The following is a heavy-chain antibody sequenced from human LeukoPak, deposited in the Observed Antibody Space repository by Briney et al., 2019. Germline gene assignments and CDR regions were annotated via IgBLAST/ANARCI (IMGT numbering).Heavy chain of an antibody. Sequence: GGSLRLSCAASGFTFSDYYMSWIRQAPGKGLEWVSYISSSSSYTNYADSVKGRFTISRGNAKNSLYLQMNSLRAEDTAVYYCARDRTTYYYDSSGYPPYFDYWGQGTLVTVSS. CDR1: GFTFSDYY. V-gene: IGHV3-11*06. CDR3: ARDRTTYYYDSSGYPPYFDY. CDR2: ISSSSSYT. D-gene: IGHD3-22*01. J-gene: IGHJ4*02.